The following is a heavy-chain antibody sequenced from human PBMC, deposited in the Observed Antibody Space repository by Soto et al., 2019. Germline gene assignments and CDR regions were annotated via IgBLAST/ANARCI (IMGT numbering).Heavy chain of an antibody. J-gene: IGHJ6*02. CDR1: GGSISSYY. Sequence: QVQLQESGPGLVKPSETLSLTCTVSGGSISSYYWSWIRQPPGKGLEWIGYIYYSGSTNYNPSLKSRVTISVDTSKNQFSLKLGSVTAADTAVYYCARGPGQLVNYYYYGMDVWGQGTTVTVSS. CDR3: ARGPGQLVNYYYYGMDV. D-gene: IGHD6-6*01. V-gene: IGHV4-59*01. CDR2: IYYSGST.